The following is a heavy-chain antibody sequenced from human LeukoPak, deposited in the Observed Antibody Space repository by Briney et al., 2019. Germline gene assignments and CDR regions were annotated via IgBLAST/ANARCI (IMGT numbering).Heavy chain of an antibody. J-gene: IGHJ4*02. CDR1: GYSFASYW. V-gene: IGHV5-51*01. CDR3: ARRRSSFERTLYYFDY. D-gene: IGHD6-13*01. CDR2: ISPDDSDT. Sequence: GGSLKISCKGSGYSFASYWIGWVRQMPGKGLEWIGIISPDDSDTRYSPSFQGQVTISVDKSISTAYPQWSSLKASDTAMYYCARRRSSFERTLYYFDYWGQGTLVTVSS.